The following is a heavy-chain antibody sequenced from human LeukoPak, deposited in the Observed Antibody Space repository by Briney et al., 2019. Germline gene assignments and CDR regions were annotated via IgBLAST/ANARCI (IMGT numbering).Heavy chain of an antibody. Sequence: ASVKVSCKASGYAFTSYDVNWVRQATGQGLEWMGWINPNSGGTNYAQKFQGRVTMTRDTSISTAYMELSRLRSDDTAVYYCARDGRWDRPGYWGQGTLVTVSS. J-gene: IGHJ4*02. CDR1: GYAFTSYD. V-gene: IGHV1-2*02. CDR3: ARDGRWDRPGY. CDR2: INPNSGGT. D-gene: IGHD1-26*01.